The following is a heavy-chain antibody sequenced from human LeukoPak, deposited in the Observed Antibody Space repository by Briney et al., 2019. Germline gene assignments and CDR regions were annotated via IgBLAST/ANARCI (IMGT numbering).Heavy chain of an antibody. Sequence: PGGSLRLSCAASGFYFSNYAMSWVRQAPGKGLEWGSGMSDSGGSTYYADSVKGRFTISRDNYKNMLYLQMNSLRAEDTAVYYCAKVSESNYDFLTGYYTPYYFDYWGQGTLVTVSS. CDR3: AKVSESNYDFLTGYYTPYYFDY. D-gene: IGHD3-9*01. CDR1: GFYFSNYA. J-gene: IGHJ4*02. V-gene: IGHV3-23*01. CDR2: MSDSGGST.